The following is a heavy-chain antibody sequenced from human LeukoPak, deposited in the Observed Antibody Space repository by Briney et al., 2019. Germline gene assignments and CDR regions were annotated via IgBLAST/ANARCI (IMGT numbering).Heavy chain of an antibody. CDR3: ARHSLDGSGNYYNGLDY. V-gene: IGHV4-39*01. D-gene: IGHD3-10*01. CDR2: IYYSGST. J-gene: IGHJ4*02. Sequence: SETLSLTCTVSGGSISSSSYYWGWIRQPPGKGLEWIGSIYYSGSTYYNPSLKSRVTISVDTSRNQFSLKLSSVTAADTAVYYCARHSLDGSGNYYNGLDYWGQRTLVTVSS. CDR1: GGSISSSSYY.